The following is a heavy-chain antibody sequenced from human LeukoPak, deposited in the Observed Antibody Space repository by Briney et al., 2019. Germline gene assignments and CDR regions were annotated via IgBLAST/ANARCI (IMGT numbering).Heavy chain of an antibody. CDR1: GYTFTSYG. D-gene: IGHD3-9*01. CDR2: ISAYNGNT. V-gene: IGHV1-18*01. J-gene: IGHJ5*02. CDR3: ARVGPALRYFDWLFRPWVDP. Sequence: ASMKVSCKASGYTFTSYGISWVRQAPGQGLEWMGWISAYNGNTNYAQKLQGRVTMTTDTSTSTAYMELRSLRSDDTAVYYCARVGPALRYFDWLFRPWVDPWGQGTLVTVSS.